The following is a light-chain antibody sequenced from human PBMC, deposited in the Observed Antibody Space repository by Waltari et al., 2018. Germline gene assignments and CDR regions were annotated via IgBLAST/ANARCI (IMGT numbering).Light chain of an antibody. CDR3: ASWDDSLNGHWV. J-gene: IGLJ3*02. CDR1: SSNIGNNV. CDR2: YDD. Sequence: QSVLTQPPSVSEAPRQRVTIACSGSSSNIGNNVVTWYQQVPGEAPKLLIYYDDMLPSGVSDRFSGSRSGTSASLAISGLQSDDEADYFCASWDDSLNGHWVFGGGTKVTVL. V-gene: IGLV1-36*01.